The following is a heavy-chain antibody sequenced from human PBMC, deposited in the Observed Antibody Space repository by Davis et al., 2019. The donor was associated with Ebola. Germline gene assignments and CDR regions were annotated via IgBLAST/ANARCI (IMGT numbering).Heavy chain of an antibody. J-gene: IGHJ6*02. CDR2: ISSSSSTI. CDR3: TSLIYGMDV. V-gene: IGHV3-48*01. Sequence: GESLKISCAASGFTFSSYAMSWVRQAPGRGLEWVSAISSSSSTIYYADSVKGRFTISRDNAKNSLYLQMNSLKTEDTAVYYCTSLIYGMDVWGQGTTVTVSS. CDR1: GFTFSSYA.